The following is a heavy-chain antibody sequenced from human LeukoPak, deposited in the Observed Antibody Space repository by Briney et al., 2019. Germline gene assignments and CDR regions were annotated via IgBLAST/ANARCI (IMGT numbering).Heavy chain of an antibody. J-gene: IGHJ4*02. CDR3: ARHDSTFCTTTRCYGVFDS. CDR2: FTSSSSYI. D-gene: IGHD2-2*01. CDR1: GFTFSSYS. Sequence: GGSLRFSCAASGFTFSSYSMTWVRKAQGKGLEGVSSFTSSSSYIYYANSVKGRFTISRDNAENSLYLQMDTLRAEDTALYYCARHDSTFCTTTRCYGVFDSWGQGTLVTVSS. V-gene: IGHV3-21*01.